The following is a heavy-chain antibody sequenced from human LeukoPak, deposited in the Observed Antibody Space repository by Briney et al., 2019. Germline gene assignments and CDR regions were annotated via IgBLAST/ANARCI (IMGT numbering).Heavy chain of an antibody. D-gene: IGHD4-23*01. CDR2: IYSGGST. CDR1: GFTVSSNY. CDR3: GGSVVTPYFFDY. Sequence: GGSLRLSCAASGFTVSSNYMSWVRQAPGKGLEWVSVIYSGGSTYYADSVKGRFTISRDNAKNSLYLQMNSLRAEDTAIYYCGGSVVTPYFFDYWGQGILVTVSS. V-gene: IGHV3-53*01. J-gene: IGHJ4*02.